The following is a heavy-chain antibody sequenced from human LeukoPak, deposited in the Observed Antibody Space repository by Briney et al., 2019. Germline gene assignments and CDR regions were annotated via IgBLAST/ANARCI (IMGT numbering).Heavy chain of an antibody. CDR2: IYSGGNT. CDR3: ARDSGTTVGYFDY. Sequence: PGGSLRLSCAASGSTVSTNYMSWVRQAPGRGLEWVSVIYSGGNTYYADSVKGRFTISRDNSKNTLYLQMNSLRADDTAVYYCARDSGTTVGYFDYWGQGTLVTVSS. CDR1: GSTVSTNY. D-gene: IGHD4-23*01. V-gene: IGHV3-66*01. J-gene: IGHJ4*02.